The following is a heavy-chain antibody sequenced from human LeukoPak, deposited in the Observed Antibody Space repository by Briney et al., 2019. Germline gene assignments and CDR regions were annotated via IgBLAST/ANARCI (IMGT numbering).Heavy chain of an antibody. CDR1: GLTFNANG. Sequence: GRSLRLSCVASGLTFNANGMHWVRQAPGKGLERVAVISNDGSNKYYADTVTERFTISRYHSKNTVYLQKDGLSAEDTAVNYCSTNRDCASVNCYRDFDNWGQGTLVTVSS. D-gene: IGHD5/OR15-5a*01. CDR2: ISNDGSNK. J-gene: IGHJ4*02. V-gene: IGHV3-30-3*01. CDR3: STNRDCASVNCYRDFDN.